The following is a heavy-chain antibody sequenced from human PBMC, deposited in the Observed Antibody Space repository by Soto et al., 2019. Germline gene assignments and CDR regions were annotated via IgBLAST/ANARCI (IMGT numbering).Heavy chain of an antibody. Sequence: PGGSLRLSCAASGFTFSSYAMSWVRQAPGKGLEWVSAISGSGGSTYYADSVKGRFTISRDNSKNTLYLQMNSLRAEDTAVYYCAKDAVTTQERYYYYMDVWGKGTTVTVSS. CDR1: GFTFSSYA. CDR3: AKDAVTTQERYYYYMDV. D-gene: IGHD4-17*01. V-gene: IGHV3-23*01. CDR2: ISGSGGST. J-gene: IGHJ6*03.